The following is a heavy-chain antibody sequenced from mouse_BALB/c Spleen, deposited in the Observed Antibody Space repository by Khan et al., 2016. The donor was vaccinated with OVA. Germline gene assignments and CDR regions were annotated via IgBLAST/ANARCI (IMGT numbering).Heavy chain of an antibody. D-gene: IGHD2-10*01. CDR1: GYTFTNYG. V-gene: IGHV9-3-1*01. Sequence: QIQLVQSGPELKKPGEIVKISCKASGYTFTNYGMNWVKQSPGKALKWMGWINTYTGEPTYAADFKGRFAFSLETSASPAYLQINNLKNEDTATYFCARPPYFSYTLDYWGQGTSVTVSS. J-gene: IGHJ4*01. CDR2: INTYTGEP. CDR3: ARPPYFSYTLDY.